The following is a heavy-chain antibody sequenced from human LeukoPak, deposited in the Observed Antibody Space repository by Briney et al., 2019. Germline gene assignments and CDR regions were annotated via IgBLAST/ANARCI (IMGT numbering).Heavy chain of an antibody. V-gene: IGHV3-23*01. CDR2: IIGSGDRT. CDR1: GFSFSNYA. J-gene: IGHJ1*01. Sequence: GGSLRLSCAASGFSFSNYAMTWVRQAPGKGLEWVSTIIGSGDRTYYADSVKGRFTISRDNSKNTLYVQMNSLRAEDTAVYYCAKDIWSTWYYFQDWGQGTLVTVSS. D-gene: IGHD6-13*01. CDR3: AKDIWSTWYYFQD.